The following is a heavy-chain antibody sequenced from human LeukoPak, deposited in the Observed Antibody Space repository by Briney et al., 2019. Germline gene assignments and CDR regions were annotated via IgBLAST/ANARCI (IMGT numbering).Heavy chain of an antibody. CDR3: ARESYDFWSGKRPYYYYYMDV. Sequence: SVTVSCKASGGTFSSYAISWVRQAPGQGLEWMGGIIPIFGTANYAQKFQGRVTITTDESTSTAYMELSSLRSEDTAVYYCARESYDFWSGKRPYYYYYMDVWGKGTTVTVSS. J-gene: IGHJ6*03. D-gene: IGHD3-3*01. CDR2: IIPIFGTA. V-gene: IGHV1-69*05. CDR1: GGTFSSYA.